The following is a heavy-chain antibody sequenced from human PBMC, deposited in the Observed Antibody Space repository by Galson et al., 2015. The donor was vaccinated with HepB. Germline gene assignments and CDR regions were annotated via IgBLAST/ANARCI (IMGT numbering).Heavy chain of an antibody. V-gene: IGHV3-49*03. D-gene: IGHD6-19*01. CDR1: GFTFGDYA. CDR2: IRSKAYGGTT. CDR3: TSTKSPYSSGWTYFDY. Sequence: SLGLACAASGFTFGDYAMSWFGQAPGKGLEGVGFIRSKAYGGTTEYAASVIGRFTISRDDSKSIAYLQMNSLKTEDTAVYYCTSTKSPYSSGWTYFDYWGQGTLVTVAS. J-gene: IGHJ4*02.